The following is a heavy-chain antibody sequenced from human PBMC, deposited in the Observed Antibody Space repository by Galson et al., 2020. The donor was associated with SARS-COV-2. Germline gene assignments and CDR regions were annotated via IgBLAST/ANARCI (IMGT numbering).Heavy chain of an antibody. D-gene: IGHD4-17*01. Sequence: QPAGRTLEWIGRIYSSGNANYNPSFKSRVTMSADTSKNQLSLRLNLVTAADTAIYYCASDYGTDYWGHGTLVTVSS. V-gene: IGHV4-4*07. J-gene: IGHJ4*01. CDR3: ASDYGTDY. CDR2: IYSSGNA.